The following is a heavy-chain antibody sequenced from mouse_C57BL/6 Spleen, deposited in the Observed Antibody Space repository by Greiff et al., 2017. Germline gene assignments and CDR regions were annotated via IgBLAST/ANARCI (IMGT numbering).Heavy chain of an antibody. J-gene: IGHJ1*03. V-gene: IGHV1-9*01. CDR2: IFPGSGST. Sequence: QVQLQQSGAELMKPGASVKLSCKATGYTFTGYWIEWVKQRPGHGLEWIGEIFPGSGSTNYNEKFKGKATFTADTSSNTAYMQLSSLTTEYSAIYDCAATVVATRGDFEVWGTGTTVTVAS. CDR3: AATVVATRGDFEV. D-gene: IGHD1-1*01. CDR1: GYTFTGYW.